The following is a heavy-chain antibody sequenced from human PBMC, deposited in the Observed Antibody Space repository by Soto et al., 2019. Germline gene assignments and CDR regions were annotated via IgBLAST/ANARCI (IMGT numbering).Heavy chain of an antibody. D-gene: IGHD2-8*01. J-gene: IGHJ5*01. Sequence: PGGSLRLSCAASGFTFRDYSLNWVRQAPGKGLEWVSSITSKSTYIYYSDSVKGRFTISRDNAKSSLYLQMDSLRADDTAVYYCARSGVAAPDSWGQGTMVTVSS. CDR3: ARSGVAAPDS. V-gene: IGHV3-21*06. CDR1: GFTFRDYS. CDR2: ITSKSTYI.